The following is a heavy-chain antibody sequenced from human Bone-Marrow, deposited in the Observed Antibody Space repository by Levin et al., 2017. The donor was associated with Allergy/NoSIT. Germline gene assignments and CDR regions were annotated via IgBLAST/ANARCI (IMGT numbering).Heavy chain of an antibody. V-gene: IGHV4-31*03. J-gene: IGHJ6*02. CDR3: ARDSRYCSSTSCAPGGDYYYGMDV. Sequence: SETLSLTCTVSGGSISSGGYYWSWIRQHPGKGLEWIGYIYYSGSTYYNPSLKSRVTISVDTSKNQFSLKLSSVTAADTAVYYCARDSRYCSSTSCAPGGDYYYGMDVWGQGTTVTVSS. CDR2: IYYSGST. CDR1: GGSISSGGYY. D-gene: IGHD2-2*01.